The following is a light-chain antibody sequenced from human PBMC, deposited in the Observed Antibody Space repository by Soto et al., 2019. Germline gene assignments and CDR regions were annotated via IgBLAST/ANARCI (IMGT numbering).Light chain of an antibody. J-gene: IGLJ2*01. V-gene: IGLV1-44*01. Sequence: QLVLSQPPSASGTPGQTVTVSCSGTYSNIGINDVHWYRQLSGTAPQILIYDTSQRATGVPDRFSGSRSGTSASLVISGLQTEDEADYPCAAWDDSLNGPAFGGGTKVTVL. CDR1: YSNIGIND. CDR3: AAWDDSLNGPA. CDR2: DTS.